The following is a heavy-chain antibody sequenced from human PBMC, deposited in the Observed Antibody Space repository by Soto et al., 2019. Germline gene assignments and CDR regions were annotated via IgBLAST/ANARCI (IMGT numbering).Heavy chain of an antibody. Sequence: QVQLQESGPGLVKPSQTLSLTCTVSGGSISSGDYYWSWIRQPPGKGLEWIGYIYYSGSTYYNPSLKSRVTISVYTSKNHFSLKLSSVTAADTAVYYCARGAEGSGYFDWFDPWGQGTLVTVSS. J-gene: IGHJ5*02. CDR2: IYYSGST. D-gene: IGHD3-3*01. V-gene: IGHV4-30-4*01. CDR3: ARGAEGSGYFDWFDP. CDR1: GGSISSGDYY.